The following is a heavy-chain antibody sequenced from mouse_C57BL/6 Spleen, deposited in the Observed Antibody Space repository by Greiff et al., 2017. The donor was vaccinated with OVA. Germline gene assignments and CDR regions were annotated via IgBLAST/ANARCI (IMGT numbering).Heavy chain of an antibody. Sequence: QVQLQQPGTELVKPGASVKLSCKASVYTFTSYWMHWVKQRPGQGLEWIGNINPSNGGTNYNEKFKSTATLTVDKSSSTAYMQLSSLTSENSAVYECARRAIYYDYDEFAYWGQGTLVTVSA. J-gene: IGHJ3*01. CDR3: ARRAIYYDYDEFAY. CDR1: VYTFTSYW. D-gene: IGHD2-4*01. V-gene: IGHV1-53*01. CDR2: INPSNGGT.